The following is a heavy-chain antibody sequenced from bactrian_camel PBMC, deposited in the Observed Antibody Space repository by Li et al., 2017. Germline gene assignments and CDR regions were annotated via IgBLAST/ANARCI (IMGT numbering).Heavy chain of an antibody. V-gene: IGHV3S53*01. CDR1: ISSFC. Sequence: HVQLVESGGGSAQAGGSLTLSCEYSISSFCMGWFRQVPGKEREGVAAIDNAGSATYTYAVQGRFTISKDNAKNTLYLQMNSLKVEDTAMYYCAADGVNLQLARGYNYWGQGTQVTVS. J-gene: IGHJ4*01. CDR3: AADGVNLQLARGYNY. CDR2: IDNAGSA. D-gene: IGHD6*01.